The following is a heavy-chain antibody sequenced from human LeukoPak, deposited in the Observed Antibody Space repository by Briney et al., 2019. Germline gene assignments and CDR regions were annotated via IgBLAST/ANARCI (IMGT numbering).Heavy chain of an antibody. CDR1: GGSISSSSYY. V-gene: IGHV4-39*07. CDR3: ARDYYDFWSGYSNSYYFDY. D-gene: IGHD3-3*01. Sequence: SETLSLACTVSGGSISSSSYYWGWIRQPPGKGLEWIGSIYYSGSTYYNPSLKGRVTISVDTSKNQFSLKLSSVTAADTAVYYCARDYYDFWSGYSNSYYFDYWGQGTLVTVSS. J-gene: IGHJ4*02. CDR2: IYYSGST.